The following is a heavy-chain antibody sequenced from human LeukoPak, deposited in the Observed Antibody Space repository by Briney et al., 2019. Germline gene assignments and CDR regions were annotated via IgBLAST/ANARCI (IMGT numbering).Heavy chain of an antibody. CDR1: GGSISSGSYY. Sequence: SQTLSLACTVSGGSISSGSYYWSWIRQPAGKGLEWIGRIYTSGRTNYNPSLKSRVTISVDTSKNQFSLKLSSATAADTAVYYCARELTVTTLFDYWGQGTLVTVSS. J-gene: IGHJ4*02. CDR2: IYTSGRT. CDR3: ARELTVTTLFDY. D-gene: IGHD4-11*01. V-gene: IGHV4-61*02.